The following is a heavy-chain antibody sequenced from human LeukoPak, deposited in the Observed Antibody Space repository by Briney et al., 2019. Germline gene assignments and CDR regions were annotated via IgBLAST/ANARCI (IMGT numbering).Heavy chain of an antibody. D-gene: IGHD5/OR15-5a*01. CDR2: ISYDGSNK. CDR3: ARDVSLRGRQKNYMDV. Sequence: GGSLRLSCAASGFTFNNYAMHWVRQAPGKGLEWVAVISYDGSNKYYADSVKGRFTISRGNSKNTLYLQMNSLRAEDTAVYYCARDVSLRGRQKNYMDVWGRGTAVTVSS. V-gene: IGHV3-30*01. CDR1: GFTFNNYA. J-gene: IGHJ6*03.